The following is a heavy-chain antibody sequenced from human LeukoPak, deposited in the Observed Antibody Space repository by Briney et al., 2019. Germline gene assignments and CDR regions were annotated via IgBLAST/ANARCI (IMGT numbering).Heavy chain of an antibody. CDR2: ISSSSSYI. CDR1: GFTFSSYS. J-gene: IGHJ4*02. D-gene: IGHD6-6*01. V-gene: IGHV3-21*01. Sequence: PGGSLRLSCAASGFTFSSYSMNWVRQAPGKGLEWVSSISSSSSYIYYADSVKGRFTISRDNAKNSLYLQMNSLRAEDTAVYYCARDPDSSSSRGGYWGQGTLVTVSS. CDR3: ARDPDSSSSRGGY.